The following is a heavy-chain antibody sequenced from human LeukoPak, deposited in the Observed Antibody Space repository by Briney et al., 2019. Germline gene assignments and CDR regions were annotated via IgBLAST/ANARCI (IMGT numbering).Heavy chain of an antibody. CDR3: ATDRGGAPFDI. D-gene: IGHD3-10*01. V-gene: IGHV3-33*01. Sequence: GGSLRFSCAASGFTFCIYGMHRVRPAPGKGLEWVAVIWSDGGNEDYGDSVKGRFTISRDNSKNTLYLQMNSLRAEDTAVYYCATDRGGAPFDIWGQGTMVTVSS. J-gene: IGHJ3*02. CDR2: IWSDGGNE. CDR1: GFTFCIYG.